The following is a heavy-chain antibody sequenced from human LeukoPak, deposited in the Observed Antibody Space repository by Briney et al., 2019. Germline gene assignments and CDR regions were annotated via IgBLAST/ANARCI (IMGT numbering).Heavy chain of an antibody. CDR1: GGSFSGYY. J-gene: IGHJ4*02. Sequence: SETLSLTCAVYGGSFSGYYWSWIRQPPGKGLEWIGEINHSGSTNYNPSLKSRVTISVDTSKNQFSLKLSSVTAADTAVYYCSVQAYYDFWSGFPTYYFDYWGQGILVTVSS. CDR2: INHSGST. V-gene: IGHV4-34*01. CDR3: SVQAYYDFWSGFPTYYFDY. D-gene: IGHD3-3*01.